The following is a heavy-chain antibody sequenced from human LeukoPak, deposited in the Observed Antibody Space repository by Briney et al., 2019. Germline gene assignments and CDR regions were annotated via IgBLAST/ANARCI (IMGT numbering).Heavy chain of an antibody. D-gene: IGHD3-22*01. CDR1: GGTFSSYA. CDR2: IIPIFGTA. Sequence: SVKVSCKASGGTFSSYAISWVRQAPGQGLEWMGGIIPIFGTANYAQKFQGRVTITADESTSTAYMELSSLRSEDTAVYYCARLTYYDSSGYRGYFDYWGQGTLVTVSS. CDR3: ARLTYYDSSGYRGYFDY. V-gene: IGHV1-69*13. J-gene: IGHJ4*02.